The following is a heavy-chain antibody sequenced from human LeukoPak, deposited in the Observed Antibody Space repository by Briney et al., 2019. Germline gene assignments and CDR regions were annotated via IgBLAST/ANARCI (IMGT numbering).Heavy chain of an antibody. V-gene: IGHV3-15*01. CDR2: IKSKTDGGTT. CDR1: GFTFTNAW. J-gene: IGHJ4*02. D-gene: IGHD3-10*01. Sequence: GGSLRLSCVDSGFTFTNAWMSWVRQAPGKGLEWIGRIKSKTDGGTTNYAEPVRGRFTISRDDSKSAVYLQMNSLKIEDTAVYYCTTDLGTYYHGSQRLIPIDYWGQGTLVTVSS. CDR3: TTDLGTYYHGSQRLIPIDY.